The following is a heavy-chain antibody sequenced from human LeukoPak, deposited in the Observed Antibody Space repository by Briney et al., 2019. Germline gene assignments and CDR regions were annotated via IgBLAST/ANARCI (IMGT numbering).Heavy chain of an antibody. V-gene: IGHV3-11*01. CDR1: GFTFSDYY. J-gene: IGHJ5*02. D-gene: IGHD4-17*01. CDR3: ARDLDYGDYLNWFDP. Sequence: PGGSLRLSCAASGFTFSDYYMSWIRQAPGKGLEWVSYISSSGGTIYYADSVKGRFTISRDNAKNSLYLQMNSLRAEDTAVYYCARDLDYGDYLNWFDPWGQGTLVTVSS. CDR2: ISSSGGTI.